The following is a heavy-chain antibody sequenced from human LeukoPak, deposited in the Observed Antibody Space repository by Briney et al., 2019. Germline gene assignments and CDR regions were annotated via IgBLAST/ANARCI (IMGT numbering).Heavy chain of an antibody. CDR2: IYYSGST. V-gene: IGHV4-59*12. CDR3: ARERPVDLALWQQLGKPQPVDY. CDR1: GGSISSYY. D-gene: IGHD6-13*01. J-gene: IGHJ4*02. Sequence: SETLSLTCTVSGGSISSYYWSWIRQPPGKGLEWIGYIYYSGSTNYNPSLKSRVTISVDTSKNQFSLKLSSVTAADTAVYYCARERPVDLALWQQLGKPQPVDYWGQGTLVTVSS.